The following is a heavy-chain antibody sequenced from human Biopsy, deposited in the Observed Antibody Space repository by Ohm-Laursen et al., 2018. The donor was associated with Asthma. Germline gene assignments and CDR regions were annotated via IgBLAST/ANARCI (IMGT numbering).Heavy chain of an antibody. CDR2: IHYSGST. V-gene: IGHV4-30-4*01. CDR1: GASIKTDDHY. Sequence: TLSRTCTVSGASIKTDDHYWSWLRQPPGKGLEWFGFIHYSGSTSYNPSLKGGVTISVDTSKNQFSLKLSSVTAADTAVYYCARASVAASSNWFDPWGQGTLVIVSS. J-gene: IGHJ5*02. CDR3: ARASVAASSNWFDP. D-gene: IGHD6-19*01.